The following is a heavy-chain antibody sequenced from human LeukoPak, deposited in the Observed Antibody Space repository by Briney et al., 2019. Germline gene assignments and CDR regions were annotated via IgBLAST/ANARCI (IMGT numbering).Heavy chain of an antibody. CDR2: INWNGSGR. CDR3: ARAGDTTGEYCSSTSCFQFDF. V-gene: IGHV3-20*04. CDR1: GFTFDDFG. J-gene: IGHJ4*02. Sequence: GGSLRLSCAASGFTFDDFGMSWVRQAPGKGLEWVSRINWNGSGRCYADSVKGRFTIARENAKNSLYLQMDSLRVEDTALYYCARAGDTTGEYCSSTSCFQFDFWGQGTLVTVSS. D-gene: IGHD2-2*01.